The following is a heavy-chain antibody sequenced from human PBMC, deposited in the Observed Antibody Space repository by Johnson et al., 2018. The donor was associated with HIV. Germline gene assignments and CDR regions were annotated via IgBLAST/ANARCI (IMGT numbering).Heavy chain of an antibody. J-gene: IGHJ3*02. CDR3: AKSVGSWGAVAGTDAFDI. D-gene: IGHD6-19*01. V-gene: IGHV3-30*04. CDR1: GFTFSSYA. CDR2: MSYDGSNQ. Sequence: VQLVESGGGVVQPGRSLRLSCAASGFTFSSYAMHWVRQAPGRGLEWVAVMSYDGSNQYYADSVTGRFTISRDNSKNTLYLQMNSLRAEDTAVYYCAKSVGSWGAVAGTDAFDIWGQGTMVTVSS.